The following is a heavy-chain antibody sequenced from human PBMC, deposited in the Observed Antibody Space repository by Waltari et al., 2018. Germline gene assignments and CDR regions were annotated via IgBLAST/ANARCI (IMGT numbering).Heavy chain of an antibody. CDR3: ARGRIHYTSNWFDP. CDR2: IYYTGST. D-gene: IGHD3-10*01. CDR1: KGSITGFC. V-gene: IGHV4-59*01. J-gene: IGHJ5*02. Sequence: QVQLQESGPGQVRPSETLSLTCSVSKGSITGFCWNCIRQSPGKGLEWIGYIYYTGSTDYNPSLKSRVTISVDTAKNQFSLRLNSVTAADTGVYYCARGRIHYTSNWFDPWGQGTLVTVSS.